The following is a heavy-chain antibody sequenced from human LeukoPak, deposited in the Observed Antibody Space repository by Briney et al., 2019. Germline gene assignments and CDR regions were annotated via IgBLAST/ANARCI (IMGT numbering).Heavy chain of an antibody. CDR1: GFTFSSYD. CDR2: IRYDGSDK. Sequence: PGGSLRLSCAASGFTFSSYDMHWVRQAPGKGLEWVAFIRYDGSDKYYVDSVMGRFTVSRDNSRNILYLQMIFLSAEDTAVYYCAKNRFGQNYADAFEIWGQGTMVRVCS. D-gene: IGHD5-24*01. J-gene: IGHJ3*02. V-gene: IGHV3-30*02. CDR3: AKNRFGQNYADAFEI.